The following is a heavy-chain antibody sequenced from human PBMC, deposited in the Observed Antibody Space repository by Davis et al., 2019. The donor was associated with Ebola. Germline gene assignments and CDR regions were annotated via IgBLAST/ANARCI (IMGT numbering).Heavy chain of an antibody. CDR1: GGSVTRGNYY. CDR2: INHSGST. D-gene: IGHD5-12*01. J-gene: IGHJ6*02. V-gene: IGHV4-39*07. CDR3: AREGVGGWLRLPYYYYGMDV. Sequence: MPSETLSLTCSVSGGSVTRGNYYWSWIRQPPGKGLEWIGEINHSGSTNYNPSLKSRVTISVDTSKNQFSLKLSSVTAADTAVYYCAREGVGGWLRLPYYYYGMDVWGQGTTVTVSS.